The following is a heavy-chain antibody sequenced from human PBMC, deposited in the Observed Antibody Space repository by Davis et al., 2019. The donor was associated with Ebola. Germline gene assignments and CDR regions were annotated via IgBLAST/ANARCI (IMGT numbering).Heavy chain of an antibody. CDR3: AHKEFGYCTGTTCLSYFDY. CDR1: GFSLSTSGVG. J-gene: IGHJ4*02. V-gene: IGHV2-5*01. CDR2: IYWKDDQ. D-gene: IGHD2-8*02. Sequence: SGPTLVKPTQTLTLTCSFSGFSLSTSGVGVGWVRQSPGKALEWLAPIYWKDDQRYNPSLKSRLTITKDTSKNHVVLTMTNMDPVDTGTYYCAHKEFGYCTGTTCLSYFDYWGQGTLVTVSS.